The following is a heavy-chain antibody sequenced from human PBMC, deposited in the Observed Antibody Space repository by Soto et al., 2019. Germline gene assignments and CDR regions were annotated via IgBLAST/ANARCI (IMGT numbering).Heavy chain of an antibody. Sequence: VGSLRLSCAASGFTFSSYGMHWVRQAPGKGLEWVAVISYDGSNKYYADSVKGRFTISRDNSKNTLYLQMNSLRAEDTAVYYCAKTSGRGLRYFDWLLYYWGQGTLVTVSS. CDR1: GFTFSSYG. V-gene: IGHV3-30*18. J-gene: IGHJ4*02. CDR3: AKTSGRGLRYFDWLLYY. CDR2: ISYDGSNK. D-gene: IGHD3-9*01.